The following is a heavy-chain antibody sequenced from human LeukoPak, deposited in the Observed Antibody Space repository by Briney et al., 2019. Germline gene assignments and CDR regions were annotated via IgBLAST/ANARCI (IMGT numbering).Heavy chain of an antibody. Sequence: GGSLRLSCAASGFTVSSNFMSWVRQAPGKGLEWVSVIYSGGTTYYADSVKGRFTISRDSSKNTLHLQMNTLRVEDTAVYYCARGVSSGRYYFDFWGQGTLVTVS. V-gene: IGHV3-66*01. D-gene: IGHD6-19*01. CDR2: IYSGGTT. CDR1: GFTVSSNF. J-gene: IGHJ4*02. CDR3: ARGVSSGRYYFDF.